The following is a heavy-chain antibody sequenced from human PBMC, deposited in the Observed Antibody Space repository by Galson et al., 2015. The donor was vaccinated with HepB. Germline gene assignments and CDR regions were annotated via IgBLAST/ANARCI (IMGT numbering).Heavy chain of an antibody. V-gene: IGHV3-9*01. D-gene: IGHD3-10*01. CDR3: AKDIGDHYFGY. CDR1: GFTFDDYA. CDR2: ISWNSGSI. Sequence: SLRLSCAASGFTFDDYAMHWVRQAPGKGLEWVSGISWNSGSIGYADSVKGRFTISRDNAKNSLYLQMNSLRAEDTALYYCAKDIGDHYFGYWGQGTLVTVSS. J-gene: IGHJ4*02.